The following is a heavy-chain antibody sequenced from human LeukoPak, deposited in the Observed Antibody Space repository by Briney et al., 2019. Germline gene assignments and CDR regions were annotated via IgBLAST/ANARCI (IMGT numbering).Heavy chain of an antibody. D-gene: IGHD6-13*01. CDR3: ARDTIAAAGTSYIAHAEYFQH. Sequence: ASVKVSCKASGYTFTGYYMHWVRQAPGQGLEWMGRINPNSGGTNYAQKFQGRVTMTRDTSISTAYMELSRLRSDDTAVYYCARDTIAAAGTSYIAHAEYFQHWGQGTLVTVSS. J-gene: IGHJ1*01. CDR1: GYTFTGYY. CDR2: INPNSGGT. V-gene: IGHV1-2*06.